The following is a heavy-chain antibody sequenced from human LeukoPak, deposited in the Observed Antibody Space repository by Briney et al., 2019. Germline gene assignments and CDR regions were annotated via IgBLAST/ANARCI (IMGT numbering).Heavy chain of an antibody. CDR2: ISRSSYI. J-gene: IGHJ6*04. Sequence: GGSLRVSCAASGFTFSSYSMNGVRQAPGKGLEWVSSISRSSYIYYADSVKGRFTISRDNAKNSLYLQMNSLRAEDTAVYYCARVPNIVGGSGMDVWGKGTTVTVSS. V-gene: IGHV3-21*01. CDR1: GFTFSSYS. CDR3: ARVPNIVGGSGMDV. D-gene: IGHD2-15*01.